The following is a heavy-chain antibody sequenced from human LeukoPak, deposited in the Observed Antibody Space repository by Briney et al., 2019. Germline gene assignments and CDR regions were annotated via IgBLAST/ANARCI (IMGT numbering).Heavy chain of an antibody. J-gene: IGHJ4*02. Sequence: ASVKVSCKASGYTFTSYGISWVRQAPGQGLEWMGWISAYNGNTNYAQKLQGRVTMTTDTSTSTAYMELRSLRSDDTAVYYCASHATGYSSSWYEDYWGQGTLVTVSS. CDR3: ASHATGYSSSWYEDY. D-gene: IGHD6-13*01. V-gene: IGHV1-18*01. CDR1: GYTFTSYG. CDR2: ISAYNGNT.